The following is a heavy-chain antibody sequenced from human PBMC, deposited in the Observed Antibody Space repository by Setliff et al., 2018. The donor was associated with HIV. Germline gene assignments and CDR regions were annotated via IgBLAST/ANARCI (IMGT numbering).Heavy chain of an antibody. J-gene: IGHJ4*02. V-gene: IGHV4-61*05. Sequence: PSETLSLTCTVSGGTISSSDYYWGWIRQPPGKALEWIGYISSSGTTTYNPSLRSRVTISIETSNTRFSLWLRSATAADTATYFCARLGRAIDDGGSSLRPDFWGQGMLVTVSS. CDR3: ARLGRAIDDGGSSLRPDF. D-gene: IGHD2-21*01. CDR1: GGTISSSDYY. CDR2: ISSSGTT.